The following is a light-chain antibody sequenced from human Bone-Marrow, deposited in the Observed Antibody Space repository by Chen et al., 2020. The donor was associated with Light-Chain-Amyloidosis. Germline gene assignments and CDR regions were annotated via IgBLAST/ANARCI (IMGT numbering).Light chain of an antibody. CDR2: DES. V-gene: IGLV3-21*02. CDR1: NIGSTS. CDR3: QVWDRSRDHPV. Sequence: SYVLTQPSSVSVAPGQTATIACGGNNIGSTSVHWYQQTPGQAPLLVVYDESDRPLGIPELLSGSNSGNTATLTISRVEAGDEADYYCQVWDRSRDHPVFGGGTKLTVL. J-gene: IGLJ3*02.